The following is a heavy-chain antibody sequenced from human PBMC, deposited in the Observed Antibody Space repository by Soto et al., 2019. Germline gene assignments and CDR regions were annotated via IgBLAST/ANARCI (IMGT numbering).Heavy chain of an antibody. CDR3: ARSIGYCSGGSYPAGVY. D-gene: IGHD2-15*01. V-gene: IGHV3-30-3*01. CDR1: GFTFSSYA. J-gene: IGHJ4*02. CDR2: ISYDGSNK. Sequence: PGGSRRLSCAASGFTFSSYAMHWVRQAPGKGLEWVAVISYDGSNKYYADSVKGRFTISRDNSKNTLYLQMNSLRAEDTAVYYCARSIGYCSGGSYPAGVYWGQGTLVTVSS.